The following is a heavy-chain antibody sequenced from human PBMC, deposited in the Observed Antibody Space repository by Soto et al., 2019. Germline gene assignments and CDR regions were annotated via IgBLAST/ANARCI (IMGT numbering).Heavy chain of an antibody. CDR3: ARTNRGSYYSVFKY. D-gene: IGHD1-26*01. Sequence: SETLSLTCVVSNFSISSGYYWGWIRQSPGKGLEWIASIYRSGTTSYNPSLKSRVTISVDPSKNQFSLMLTAVTAADTAVYYCARTNRGSYYSVFKYWGRVSLVTVSS. CDR1: NFSISSGYY. CDR2: IYRSGTT. J-gene: IGHJ4*02. V-gene: IGHV4-38-2*01.